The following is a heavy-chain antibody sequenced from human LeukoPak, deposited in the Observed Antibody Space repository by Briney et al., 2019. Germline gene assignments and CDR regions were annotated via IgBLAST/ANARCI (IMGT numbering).Heavy chain of an antibody. V-gene: IGHV4-34*01. CDR3: ARSKGVTMIVVVNPFDY. D-gene: IGHD3-22*01. Sequence: PSETLSLTCAVYGGSFSGYYWSWIRQPPGKGLEWIGEINHSGSTNYNTSLKSRVTISVDTSKNQFSLKLSSVTAADTAVYYCARSKGVTMIVVVNPFDYWGQGTLVTVSS. CDR2: INHSGST. J-gene: IGHJ4*02. CDR1: GGSFSGYY.